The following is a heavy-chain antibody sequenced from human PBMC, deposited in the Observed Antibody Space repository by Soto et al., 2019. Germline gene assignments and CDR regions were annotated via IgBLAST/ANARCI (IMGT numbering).Heavy chain of an antibody. CDR1: GYTFTGYY. CDR3: ARDSSGWYWGL. J-gene: IGHJ4*02. Sequence: ASVKVSCKASGYTFTGYYMHWVRQAPGQGLEWTGWINPNSGGTNYTQKLQGWVTMTRDTSISTAYMELSRLRSDDTQVYSCARDSSGWYWGLWGQGTLVNVSS. D-gene: IGHD6-19*01. CDR2: INPNSGGT. V-gene: IGHV1-2*04.